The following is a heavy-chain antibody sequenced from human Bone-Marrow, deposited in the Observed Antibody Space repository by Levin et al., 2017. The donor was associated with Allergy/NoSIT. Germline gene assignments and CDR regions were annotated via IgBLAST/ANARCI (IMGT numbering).Heavy chain of an antibody. CDR3: ARGIAAADIFDY. Sequence: SETLSLTCAVYGGSFSGYYWSWIRQPPGKGLEWIGEINHSGSTNYNPSLKSRVTISVDTSKNQFSLKLSSVTAADTAVYYCARGIAAADIFDYWGQGTLVTVSS. CDR2: INHSGST. J-gene: IGHJ4*02. CDR1: GGSFSGYY. D-gene: IGHD6-13*01. V-gene: IGHV4-34*01.